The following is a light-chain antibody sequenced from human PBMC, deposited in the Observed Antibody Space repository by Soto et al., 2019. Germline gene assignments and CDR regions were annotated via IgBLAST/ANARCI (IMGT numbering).Light chain of an antibody. CDR3: QQCDKLPLT. J-gene: IGKJ4*01. Sequence: DIQMTQSPSSLSASIGDRVTITCQASQDITNYLNWYQQKPGKAPKLLLYDASNLETGAPSRFSGSGFGTDFTFTISSLQPEDIATYYCQQCDKLPLTFGGGTKVEIK. CDR2: DAS. V-gene: IGKV1-33*01. CDR1: QDITNY.